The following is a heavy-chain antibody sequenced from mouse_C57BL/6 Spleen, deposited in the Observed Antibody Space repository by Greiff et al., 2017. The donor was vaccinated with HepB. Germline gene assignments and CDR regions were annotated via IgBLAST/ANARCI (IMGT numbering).Heavy chain of an antibody. CDR2: IDPSDSYT. D-gene: IGHD2-4*01. Sequence: VQLQQPGAELVMPGASVKLSCKASGYTFTSYWMHWVKQRPGQGLEWIGEIDPSDSYTNYNQKFKGKSTLTVDKSSRTAYMQLSSLTSEDSAVYYCAKGLYDYDWFAYWGQGTLVTVSA. V-gene: IGHV1-69*01. CDR3: AKGLYDYDWFAY. CDR1: GYTFTSYW. J-gene: IGHJ3*01.